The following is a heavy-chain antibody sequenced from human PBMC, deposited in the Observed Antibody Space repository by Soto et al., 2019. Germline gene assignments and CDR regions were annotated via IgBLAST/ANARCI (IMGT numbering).Heavy chain of an antibody. Sequence: HPGGSLRLSCAASGFTFSSYAMSWVRQAPGKGLEWVSAISGSGGSTYYADSVKGRFTISRDNSKNTLYLQMNSLRAEDTAVYYCAKPPREAAAEWLVRSAIIDYWGQGTLVTVSS. V-gene: IGHV3-23*01. J-gene: IGHJ4*02. D-gene: IGHD6-13*01. CDR2: ISGSGGST. CDR1: GFTFSSYA. CDR3: AKPPREAAAEWLVRSAIIDY.